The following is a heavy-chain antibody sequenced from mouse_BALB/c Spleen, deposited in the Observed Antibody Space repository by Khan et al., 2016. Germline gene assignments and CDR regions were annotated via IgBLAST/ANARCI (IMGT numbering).Heavy chain of an antibody. Sequence: QVQLQQSGAELAKPGASVKMSCKATGYTFTSYWMHWVKQRPGQGLEWIGYINPSTGYTEYNQKFKDKATLTADKSSSTAYMQLSSLTSEDSAVYYCARTGSSYNAMDYWGQGTSVTVSS. D-gene: IGHD1-1*01. CDR1: GYTFTSYW. CDR2: INPSTGYT. J-gene: IGHJ4*01. CDR3: ARTGSSYNAMDY. V-gene: IGHV1-7*01.